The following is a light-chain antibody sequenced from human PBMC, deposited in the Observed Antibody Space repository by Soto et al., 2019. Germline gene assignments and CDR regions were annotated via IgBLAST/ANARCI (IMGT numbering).Light chain of an antibody. Sequence: DIQMTQSPASLSASVGDRVTITCRASQSISNYLNWYQQKPGKAPKVLIYAASSLQSGVPSRFSGSGSGTDFTLTISNLQPEDFATYFCQQSYGTLWTFGQGTKVEIK. V-gene: IGKV1-39*01. J-gene: IGKJ1*01. CDR3: QQSYGTLWT. CDR1: QSISNY. CDR2: AAS.